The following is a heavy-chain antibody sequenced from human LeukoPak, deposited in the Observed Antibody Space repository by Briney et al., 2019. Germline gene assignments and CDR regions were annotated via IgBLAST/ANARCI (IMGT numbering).Heavy chain of an antibody. CDR3: ARDWGRGDSKYHDF. D-gene: IGHD4-17*01. Sequence: GGSLRLSCAASGFTFNNYGMHWVRQAPGKGLECVALISNDGSKKYYAGSAKGRFTISRDNSRNTVFLEMNSLRGDDTAVYFCARDWGRGDSKYHDFWGQGILVTVSS. V-gene: IGHV3-30*03. CDR2: ISNDGSKK. J-gene: IGHJ4*02. CDR1: GFTFNNYG.